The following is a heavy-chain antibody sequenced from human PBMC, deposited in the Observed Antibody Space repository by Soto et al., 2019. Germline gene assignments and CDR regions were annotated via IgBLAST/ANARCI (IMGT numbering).Heavy chain of an antibody. CDR2: SSAYNGNT. J-gene: IGHJ5*02. CDR1: GYTFSSYA. CDR3: ARDSPPVDR. V-gene: IGHV1-18*01. Sequence: QVQLVQSGAEVKKPGASVKVSCKASGYTFSSYAISWVRQPPGQGLEWMGWSSAYNGNTKCAQKLQGRVTMTTDTSTSTAYMDLRSLRSDDTAVYSFARDSPPVDRWGQGTLVTFS.